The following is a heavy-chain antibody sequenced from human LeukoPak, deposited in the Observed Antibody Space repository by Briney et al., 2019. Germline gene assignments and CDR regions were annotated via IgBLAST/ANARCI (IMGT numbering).Heavy chain of an antibody. J-gene: IGHJ4*02. CDR2: INSDGSST. Sequence: GGSLRLSCAASGFTFSSYWMHWVRQAPGKGLVWVSRINSDGSSTSYADSVKGRFTISRDNAKNTLYLQMNSLRAEDTAVYYCASSQWELPLDYWGQGTLVTVSS. V-gene: IGHV3-74*01. CDR3: ASSQWELPLDY. D-gene: IGHD1-26*01. CDR1: GFTFSSYW.